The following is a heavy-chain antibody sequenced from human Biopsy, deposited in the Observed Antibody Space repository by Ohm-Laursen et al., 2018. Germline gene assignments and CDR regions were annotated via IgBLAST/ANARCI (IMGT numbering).Heavy chain of an antibody. J-gene: IGHJ6*02. CDR3: ARTPSLIVSAGLVYRHRRHLQGMDV. V-gene: IGHV2-70*11. CDR1: GFSLSARGMC. CDR2: VVWDNYK. D-gene: IGHD6-13*01. Sequence: TQTLTLTCSFSGFSLSARGMCVSWIRQAPGKALEWLARVVWDNYKDYSASLQTKLSISKDTSNDQVVLTVNNVDPADTATYYCARTPSLIVSAGLVYRHRRHLQGMDVWGQGIAVTVS.